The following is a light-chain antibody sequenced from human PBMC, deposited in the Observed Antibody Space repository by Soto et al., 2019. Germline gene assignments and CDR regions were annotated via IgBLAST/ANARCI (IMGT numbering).Light chain of an antibody. CDR3: QQRSNWPPIT. J-gene: IGKJ4*01. CDR2: DAS. V-gene: IGKV3-11*01. Sequence: EIVLTQSPATLSLSPGERSTLSCRASQSVSSYLAWYQQKPGQAPRLLIYDASNRATAIPARLSGSGSGTDFTLTTSSLEPEDFAVYYCQQRSNWPPITFGGGTKVEIK. CDR1: QSVSSY.